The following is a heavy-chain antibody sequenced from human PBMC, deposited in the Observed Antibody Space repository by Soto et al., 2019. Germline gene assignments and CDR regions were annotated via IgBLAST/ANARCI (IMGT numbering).Heavy chain of an antibody. D-gene: IGHD3-22*01. CDR2: IDWDDDK. J-gene: IGHJ3*02. CDR3: TRVWSQGDDSSGYYSDALDI. Sequence: SGPTLVNPTQTLTLTCTFSGFSLSTSGMCVSWIRQPPGKALEFLARIDWDDDKYYSTSLKTRLTISKDTSKNQVVLTMTNMDPVDTATYFCTRVWSQGDDSSGYYSDALDIWGQGTVVTVSS. CDR1: GFSLSTSGMC. V-gene: IGHV2-70*11.